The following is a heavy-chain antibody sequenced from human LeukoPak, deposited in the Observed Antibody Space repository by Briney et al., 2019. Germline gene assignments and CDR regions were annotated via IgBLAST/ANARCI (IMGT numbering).Heavy chain of an antibody. CDR2: ISGSGGST. CDR3: AKDAKQYYYGSGSEYFQH. Sequence: GGSLRLSCAASGFTFSSYAMSWVRQAPGKGLEWVSAISGSGGSTYYADSAKGRFTISRDNSKNTLYLQMNSLRAEDTAVYYCAKDAKQYYYGSGSEYFQHWGQGTLVTVSS. J-gene: IGHJ1*01. D-gene: IGHD3-10*01. CDR1: GFTFSSYA. V-gene: IGHV3-23*01.